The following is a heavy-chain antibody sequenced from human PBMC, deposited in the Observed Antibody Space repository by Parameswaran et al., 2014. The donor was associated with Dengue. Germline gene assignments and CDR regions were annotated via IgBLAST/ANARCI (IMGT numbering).Heavy chain of an antibody. D-gene: IGHD2-21*02. V-gene: IGHV3-7*03. CDR3: ARVTAYCGGDCRLSLWYFDL. Sequence: GESLKISCAASGFTFSSYWMSWVRQAPGKGLEWVANIKQDGSEKYYVDSVKGRFTISRDNAKNSLYLQMNSLRAEDTAVYYCARVTAYCGGDCRLSLWYFDLWGLAPWSPSPQ. CDR1: GFTFSSYW. J-gene: IGHJ2*01. CDR2: IKQDGSEK.